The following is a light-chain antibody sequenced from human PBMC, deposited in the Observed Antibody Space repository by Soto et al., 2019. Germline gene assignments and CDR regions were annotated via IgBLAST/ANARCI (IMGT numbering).Light chain of an antibody. CDR3: QSYDSSLSGSV. CDR1: SSNIGAGYD. CDR2: GNN. Sequence: QSVLTQPPSVSGAPGQRVTISCTGSSSNIGAGYDVHWYQQLPGTAPKLLIYGNNNRPSGVPDRFSGSKSGTSASLAITGLQAEDEADYHCQSYDSSLSGSVFGGGTKHTVL. J-gene: IGLJ3*02. V-gene: IGLV1-40*01.